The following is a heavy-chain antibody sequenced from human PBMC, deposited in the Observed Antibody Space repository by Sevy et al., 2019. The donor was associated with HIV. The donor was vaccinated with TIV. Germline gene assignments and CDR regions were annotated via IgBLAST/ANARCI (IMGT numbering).Heavy chain of an antibody. CDR1: GFNFNIYS. V-gene: IGHV3-23*01. CDR3: AREGCTRPHDH. Sequence: ALRLSCVASGFNFNIYSMSWVRQAPGKGLEWVSTLSFGCGRINHADSVQGRFTMSRDDSKKTVYLEMNSLRAEDTAVYYCAREGCTRPHDHWGQGTLVTVSS. CDR2: LSFGCGRI. D-gene: IGHD2-8*01. J-gene: IGHJ4*02.